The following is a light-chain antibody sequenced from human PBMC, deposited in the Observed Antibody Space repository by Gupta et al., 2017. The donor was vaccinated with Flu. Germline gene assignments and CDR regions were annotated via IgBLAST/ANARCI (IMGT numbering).Light chain of an antibody. CDR2: EVS. Sequence: SALTQPASVSGSPGQSITISCTGTSSDVGGYNYVSWYQQHPGKAPNLMIYEVSNRPSGVSNRFSGSKAGNTASLTISGLQAEDEADYYCSSYTSSSPYVFGTGTKVTVL. CDR3: SSYTSSSPYV. CDR1: SSDVGGYNY. V-gene: IGLV2-14*01. J-gene: IGLJ1*01.